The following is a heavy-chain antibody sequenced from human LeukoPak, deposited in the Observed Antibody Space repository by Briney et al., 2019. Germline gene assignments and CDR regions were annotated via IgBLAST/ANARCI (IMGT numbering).Heavy chain of an antibody. CDR2: IIPIFGTA. CDR3: ARARAPLRGSYPLNDY. V-gene: IGHV1-69*13. Sequence: SVKVSCKASGGTFSSYAISWVRQAPGQGLEWMGGIIPIFGTANYAQKFQGRVTITADESTSTAYMELSSLRSEDTAVYYCARARAPLRGSYPLNDYWGQGTLVTVSS. J-gene: IGHJ4*02. CDR1: GGTFSSYA. D-gene: IGHD1-26*01.